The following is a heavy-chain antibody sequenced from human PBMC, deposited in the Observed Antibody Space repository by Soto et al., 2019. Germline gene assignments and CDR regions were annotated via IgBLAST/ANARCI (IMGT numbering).Heavy chain of an antibody. V-gene: IGHV7-4-1*02. CDR3: ARGPTGTTENNWFDP. J-gene: IGHJ5*02. CDR2: INTNTGNP. D-gene: IGHD1-1*01. CDR1: GYTFTSYA. Sequence: ASVKVSCKASGYTFTSYAMNWVRQAPGQGLEWMGWINTNTGNPTYAQGFTGRFVFSLDTSVSTAYLQISSLKAEDTAVYYCARGPTGTTENNWFDPWGQGTLVTVSS.